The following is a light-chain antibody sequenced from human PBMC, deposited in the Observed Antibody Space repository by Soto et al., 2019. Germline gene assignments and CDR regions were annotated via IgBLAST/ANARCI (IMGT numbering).Light chain of an antibody. Sequence: ERVMTRKPVALCVSRGERDTLSCRASQSVSILLAWYQQKPGQAPRLLIHGATTRATGIPARFSGSGSGTEFTLTISSLQSEDFAVYYCQQYYNWPRSFCQGTKVDIK. CDR1: QSVSIL. CDR2: GAT. CDR3: QQYYNWPRS. J-gene: IGKJ1*01. V-gene: IGKV3-15*01.